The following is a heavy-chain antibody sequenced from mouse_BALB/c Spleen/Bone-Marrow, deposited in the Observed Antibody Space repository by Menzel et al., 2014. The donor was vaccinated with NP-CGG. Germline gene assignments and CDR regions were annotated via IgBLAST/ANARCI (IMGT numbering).Heavy chain of an antibody. CDR3: ARGGCGNYVFAY. Sequence: VQLQQSGAELARPGASVKLSCKASGYTFTSYWMQWVKQRPGQGLEWIGTIYPGDGDTRYTQKFKGKATLTADKSSSTAYMQLSSLASEDSAVYYCARGGCGNYVFAYWGQGTLVTVSA. V-gene: IGHV1-87*01. J-gene: IGHJ3*01. CDR1: GYTFTSYW. D-gene: IGHD2-1*01. CDR2: IYPGDGDT.